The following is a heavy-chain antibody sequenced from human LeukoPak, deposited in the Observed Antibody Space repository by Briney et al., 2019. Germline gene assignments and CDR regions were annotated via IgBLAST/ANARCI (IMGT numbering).Heavy chain of an antibody. J-gene: IGHJ4*02. CDR2: IWYDGSNK. Sequence: PGRSLRLSCAASGFTFSSYDMHWVRQAPGKGLEWVAVIWYDGSNKYYADSVKGRFTISRDNSKNTLYLQMNSLRAEDTAVYYCARDAPQLAAALDYWGQGTLVTVSS. CDR1: GFTFSSYD. V-gene: IGHV3-33*08. CDR3: ARDAPQLAAALDY. D-gene: IGHD6-13*01.